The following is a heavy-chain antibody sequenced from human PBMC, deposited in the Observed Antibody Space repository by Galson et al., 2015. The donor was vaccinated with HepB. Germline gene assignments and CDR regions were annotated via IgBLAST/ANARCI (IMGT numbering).Heavy chain of an antibody. D-gene: IGHD3-22*01. CDR1: GFTFGNYW. Sequence: SLRLSCAASGFTFGNYWMNWVRQAPGKGLVWVSRINSDGSSTDYADSVKGRFTISRDDAKNTLYLQMNSLRAEDTALYYCARMAYYDSSGYYGYFQHWGQGALVTVSS. CDR3: ARMAYYDSSGYYGYFQH. CDR2: INSDGSST. J-gene: IGHJ1*01. V-gene: IGHV3-74*01.